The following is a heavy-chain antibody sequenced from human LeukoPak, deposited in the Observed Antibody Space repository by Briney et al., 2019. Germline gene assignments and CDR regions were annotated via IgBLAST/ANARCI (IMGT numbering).Heavy chain of an antibody. V-gene: IGHV1-69*04. CDR2: IIPILGIA. D-gene: IGHD3-16*01. J-gene: IGHJ4*02. CDR1: GGTFSSYA. Sequence: ASAKVSCKASGGTFSSYAISWVRQAPGQGLEWMGRIIPILGIANYAQKFQGRVTITADKSTSSAYMELSSLRSEDTAVYYCARDWGPLLFDYWGQGTLVTVSS. CDR3: ARDWGPLLFDY.